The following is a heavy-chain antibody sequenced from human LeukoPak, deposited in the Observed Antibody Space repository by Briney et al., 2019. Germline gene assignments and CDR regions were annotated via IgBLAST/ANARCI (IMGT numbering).Heavy chain of an antibody. D-gene: IGHD2-15*01. CDR1: GFTLSTYA. Sequence: PGGSLRLSCAASGFTLSTYAMHWVRQAPGKGLEWVSGISWNSGSIGYADSVKGRFTISRDNAKNSLYLQMNSLRAEDTALYYCAKDITPTYYYYGMDVWGQGTTVTVSS. CDR2: ISWNSGSI. V-gene: IGHV3-9*01. CDR3: AKDITPTYYYYGMDV. J-gene: IGHJ6*02.